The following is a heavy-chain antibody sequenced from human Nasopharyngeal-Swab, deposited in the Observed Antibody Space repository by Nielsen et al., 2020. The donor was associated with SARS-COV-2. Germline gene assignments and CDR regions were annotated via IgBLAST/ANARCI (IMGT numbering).Heavy chain of an antibody. Sequence: WIRQPPGKGLEWVAFIAHDASNEYYGDSVKGRFSISRDSSKNTLYLQMNSLRAEDTAVYYCARGYSGHYYFDYWGQGTLVTVSS. D-gene: IGHD5-12*01. CDR2: IAHDASNE. CDR3: ARGYSGHYYFDY. V-gene: IGHV3-30*03. J-gene: IGHJ4*02.